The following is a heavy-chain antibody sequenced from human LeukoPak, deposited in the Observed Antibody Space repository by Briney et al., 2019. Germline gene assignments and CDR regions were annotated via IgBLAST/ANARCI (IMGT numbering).Heavy chain of an antibody. J-gene: IGHJ5*02. D-gene: IGHD4/OR15-4a*01. CDR1: GFSLTATGMR. CDR3: ARLQGATIGAKWFDP. Sequence: ESGPALVKPTQTLTLTCTFSGFSLTATGMRVSWIRQPPGKALEWLARIDWDDDKFYSTSLKTRLTISKDTSKTQVVLTMTNMDPVDTATYYCARLQGATIGAKWFDPWGQGTLVTVSS. CDR2: IDWDDDK. V-gene: IGHV2-70*04.